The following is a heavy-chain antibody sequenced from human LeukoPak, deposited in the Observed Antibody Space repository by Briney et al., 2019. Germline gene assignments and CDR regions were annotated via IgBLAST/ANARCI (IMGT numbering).Heavy chain of an antibody. Sequence: ASVKVSCKASGYTFTGYYMHWVRQAPGQGLEWMGWINPNSGGTNYAQKFQGRVTMTRDTSISTAYMELSRLGSDDTAVYYCARLVDTTMVTSNWGQGTLVTVSS. D-gene: IGHD5-18*01. CDR2: INPNSGGT. J-gene: IGHJ4*02. CDR3: ARLVDTTMVTSN. CDR1: GYTFTGYY. V-gene: IGHV1-2*02.